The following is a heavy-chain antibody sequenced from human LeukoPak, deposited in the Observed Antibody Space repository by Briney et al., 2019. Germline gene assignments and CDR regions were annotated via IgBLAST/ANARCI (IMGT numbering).Heavy chain of an antibody. V-gene: IGHV3-53*01. CDR1: GFTVSSNY. CDR3: ARGFRAAAGTHWFDP. J-gene: IGHJ5*02. D-gene: IGHD6-13*01. Sequence: GGSLRLSCAASGFTVSSNYMSWVRQAPGKGLEWVSVIYSGGSTYYADSVKGRFTISRDNSKNTLYLQMNSLRAEDTAVYYCARGFRAAAGTHWFDPWGQGTLVTVSS. CDR2: IYSGGST.